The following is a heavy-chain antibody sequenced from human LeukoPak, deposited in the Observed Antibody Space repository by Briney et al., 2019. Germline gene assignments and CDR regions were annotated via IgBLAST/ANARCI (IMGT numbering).Heavy chain of an antibody. D-gene: IGHD1-26*01. CDR2: ISGSGGTT. V-gene: IGHV3-23*01. CDR3: ASLRERSYYARGFDY. J-gene: IGHJ4*02. Sequence: GGSLRLSCAASGFTFSSYSMNWVRQAPGKWLEWVSAISGSGGTTYYADSVKGRFTISRDNSKKTMYLQMKGLRAEDTAVYHCASLRERSYYARGFDYWGRETLVTVSS. CDR1: GFTFSSYS.